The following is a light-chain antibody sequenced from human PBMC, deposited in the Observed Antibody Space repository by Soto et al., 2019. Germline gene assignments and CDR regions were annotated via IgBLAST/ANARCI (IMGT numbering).Light chain of an antibody. J-gene: IGKJ4*01. CDR1: QSVNYY. V-gene: IGKV1-39*01. CDR2: GAS. CDR3: QQTSSIPLT. Sequence: DIQMTQFPSSLSAAVGDRVTITCLASQSVNYYLNWYQQKPGKAPKLLIYGASSLQSGVPSRFSGSGSRTDFTLSITSLQPGDFATYYCQQTSSIPLTFGGGTKVEIK.